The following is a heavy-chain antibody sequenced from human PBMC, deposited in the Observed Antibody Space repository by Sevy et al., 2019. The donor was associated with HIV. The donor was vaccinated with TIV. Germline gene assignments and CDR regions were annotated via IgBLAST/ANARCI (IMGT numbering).Heavy chain of an antibody. CDR2: ISTYNGNT. CDR3: ARDPRTFSFDSSGYGHDY. Sequence: ASEKVSCKASGYTFISYGISWVRQAPGQGLEWMGWISTYNGNTNYAQKFQGRVTMTTDTSTSTVYMELRSLRSDDAAMYYCARDPRTFSFDSSGYGHDYWGQGTLVTVSS. CDR1: GYTFISYG. V-gene: IGHV1-18*01. D-gene: IGHD3-22*01. J-gene: IGHJ4*02.